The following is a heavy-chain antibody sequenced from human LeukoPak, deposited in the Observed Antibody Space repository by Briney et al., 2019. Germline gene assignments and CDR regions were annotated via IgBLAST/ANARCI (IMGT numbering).Heavy chain of an antibody. CDR2: IYYSGST. V-gene: IGHV4-59*01. J-gene: IGHJ6*02. CDR1: GDSISSYY. D-gene: IGHD2-2*01. Sequence: SETLSLTCTVAGDSISSYYWSWIRQSPGKGLEWIGYIYYSGSTNYNPSLKSRVTISVDTSKNQFSLKLSSVTAADTAVYYCAREDCSGTSCSEYVWGQGTTVTVSS. CDR3: AREDCSGTSCSEYV.